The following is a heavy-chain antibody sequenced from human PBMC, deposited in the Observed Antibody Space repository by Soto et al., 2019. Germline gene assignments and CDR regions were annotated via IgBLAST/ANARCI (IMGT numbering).Heavy chain of an antibody. Sequence: PSGTLSLTCSVSGASISSYYDTWIPQTPEKVLECIGYIYLGGSINYNPSFKSRVMISVDTSKNQFSLKLTSVTAADTAVYYGARDKITGLFDYLVQGTLDTVSS. CDR3: ARDKITGLFDY. J-gene: IGHJ4*02. CDR2: IYLGGSI. V-gene: IGHV4-59*12. D-gene: IGHD2-8*02. CDR1: GASISSYY.